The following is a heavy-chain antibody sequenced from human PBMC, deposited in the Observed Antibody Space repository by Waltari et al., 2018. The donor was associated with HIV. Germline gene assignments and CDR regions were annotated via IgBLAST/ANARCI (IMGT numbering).Heavy chain of an antibody. V-gene: IGHV1-8*01. J-gene: IGHJ6*02. Sequence: QVQLVQSGAEVKKPGASVKVSCKSSGYTFTSYDINWVRQATGQGLEWMGWMNPNSGNTGYAQKCQGRVTMTRNTSISTAYMELSSLRSEDTAVYYCARGGRIAARPRWLSGMDVWGQGTTVTVSS. CDR3: ARGGRIAARPRWLSGMDV. D-gene: IGHD6-6*01. CDR2: MNPNSGNT. CDR1: GYTFTSYD.